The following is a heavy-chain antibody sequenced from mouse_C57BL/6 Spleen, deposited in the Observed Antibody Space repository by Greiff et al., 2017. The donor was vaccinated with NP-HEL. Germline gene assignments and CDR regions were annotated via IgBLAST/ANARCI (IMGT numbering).Heavy chain of an antibody. V-gene: IGHV1-5*01. CDR2: IYPGNSDT. CDR3: TRYSTTVGTMDY. CDR1: GYTFTSYW. D-gene: IGHD1-1*01. J-gene: IGHJ4*01. Sequence: EVQLQQSGTVLARPGASVKMSCKTSGYTFTSYWMHWVKQRPGQGLEWIGAIYPGNSDTSYNQKFKGKAKLTAVTSASTAYMELSSLTNEDSAVYYCTRYSTTVGTMDYWGQGTSVTVSS.